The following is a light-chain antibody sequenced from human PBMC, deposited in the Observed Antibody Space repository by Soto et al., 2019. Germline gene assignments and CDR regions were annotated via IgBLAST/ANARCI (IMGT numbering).Light chain of an antibody. CDR3: QQYNDWPRT. V-gene: IGKV3-15*01. CDR1: QSVSSN. Sequence: EIVMTQSQATLSVSPGERATLSRRASQSVSSNLDWYQQKPGQAPRLLIYGASTRATGIPARFSGSGSGTEFTLTISSLQSEDFAVYYCQQYNDWPRTFGQGTKVDNK. CDR2: GAS. J-gene: IGKJ1*01.